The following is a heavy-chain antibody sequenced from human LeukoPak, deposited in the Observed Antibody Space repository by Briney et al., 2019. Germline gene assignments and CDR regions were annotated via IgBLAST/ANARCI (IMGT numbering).Heavy chain of an antibody. CDR2: IIAILGIA. J-gene: IGHJ4*02. V-gene: IGHV1-69*04. D-gene: IGHD2-15*01. CDR3: ARAGPREYCSGGSCYGFDY. Sequence: SAKVSCKASGGTFSSYAISWVRQAPGQGLEWMGRIIAILGIANYAQKFQGRVTITADKSTSTAYMELSSLRSEDTAVYYCARAGPREYCSGGSCYGFDYWGQGTLVTVPS. CDR1: GGTFSSYA.